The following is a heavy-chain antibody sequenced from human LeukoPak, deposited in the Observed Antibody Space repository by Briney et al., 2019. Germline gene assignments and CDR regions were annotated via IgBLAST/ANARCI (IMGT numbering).Heavy chain of an antibody. J-gene: IGHJ4*02. CDR3: AREGYYDSSGYYSPLY. D-gene: IGHD3-22*01. CDR1: GGSVSSGSYY. Sequence: SETLSLTCTVSGGSVSSGSYYWSWIRQPPGKGLEWIGYIYYSGSTNYNPSLKSRVTISVDTSKNQFSLKLSSVTAADTAVYYCAREGYYDSSGYYSPLYWGQGTLVTVSS. CDR2: IYYSGST. V-gene: IGHV4-61*01.